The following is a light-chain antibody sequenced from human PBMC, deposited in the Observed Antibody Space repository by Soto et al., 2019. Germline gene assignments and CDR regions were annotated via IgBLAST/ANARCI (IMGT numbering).Light chain of an antibody. V-gene: IGKV1-39*01. CDR1: QSISSY. CDR3: QQSYSTPRT. J-gene: IGKJ5*01. Sequence: MQITHSPSSLSASVGDRVTISCRSSQSISSYLNWYQQKPGKAPKLLIYAASSLQSGVPSRFSGSGSGTDFTLTISSLQPEDFATYYCQQSYSTPRTFGQGTRLEIK. CDR2: AAS.